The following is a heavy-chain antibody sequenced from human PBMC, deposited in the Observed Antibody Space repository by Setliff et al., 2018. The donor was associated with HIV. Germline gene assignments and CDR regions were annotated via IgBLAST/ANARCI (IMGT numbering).Heavy chain of an antibody. V-gene: IGHV4-30-2*01. CDR3: TRAEQQLPYYYYYYGMDV. Sequence: PSETLSLTCAVSGGSISSGGYSWSWIRQPPGKGLEWIGYIYHSGSTNYNPSLKSRVTISVDTSKNQFSLKLSSVTAADTAVYYCTRAEQQLPYYYYYYGMDVWGQGTTVTVSS. CDR2: IYHSGST. CDR1: GGSISSGGYS. J-gene: IGHJ6*02. D-gene: IGHD6-13*01.